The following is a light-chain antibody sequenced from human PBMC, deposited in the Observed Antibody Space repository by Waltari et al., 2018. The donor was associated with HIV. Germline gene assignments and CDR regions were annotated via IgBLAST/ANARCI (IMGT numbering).Light chain of an antibody. Sequence: QSDLTQPASVSGSPGQSVTISCTGTAAVLAGSNSVSWYQHHPGKATQLLLFQDSNRPTGISSRFAGSKSGNTASLTISGLQTEDEADFYCSSYMDYGTLVFGGGTKLTVL. J-gene: IGLJ3*02. CDR1: AAVLAGSNS. CDR3: SSYMDYGTLV. CDR2: QDS. V-gene: IGLV2-14*01.